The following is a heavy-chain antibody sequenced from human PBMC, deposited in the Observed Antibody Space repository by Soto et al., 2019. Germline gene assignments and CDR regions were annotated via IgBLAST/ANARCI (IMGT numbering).Heavy chain of an antibody. CDR1: GFSLSTSGVG. Sequence: QITLKESGPTLVKPTQTLTLTCTLSGFSLSTSGVGVGWIRQPPGKALEWLALVYWDDDKRYTPSLKSRLTITPAPAKNQLYLRMANMDPVDTATYYCARHMTTVGYFAYSGQGTLDTVSS. CDR2: VYWDDDK. V-gene: IGHV2-5*02. CDR3: ARHMTTVGYFAY. J-gene: IGHJ4*02. D-gene: IGHD4-17*01.